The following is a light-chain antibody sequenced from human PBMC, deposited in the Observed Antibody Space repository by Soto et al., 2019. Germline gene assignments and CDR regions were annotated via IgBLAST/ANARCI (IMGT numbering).Light chain of an antibody. V-gene: IGKV3-11*01. Sequence: EIVLTQSPATLSLSPGERATLSCRASPSVTTSLAWYQQKPGQAPRLLIYHASNSATGIPARFTGSGSGTDFTLTISSLEPEDFAVYDGQPRSDWPLTFGGGTKVEIK. CDR2: HAS. J-gene: IGKJ4*01. CDR3: QPRSDWPLT. CDR1: PSVTTS.